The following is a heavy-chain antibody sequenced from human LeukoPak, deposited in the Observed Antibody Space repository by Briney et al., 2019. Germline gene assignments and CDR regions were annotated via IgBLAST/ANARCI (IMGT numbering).Heavy chain of an antibody. J-gene: IGHJ4*02. CDR3: ARTVEGMATGEY. D-gene: IGHD5-24*01. CDR1: GFTFSSYA. CDR2: IRQDGNSK. Sequence: PGGSLRLSCAASGFTFSSYAMSWVRQPPGKGLEWVANIRQDGNSKYFVDSVKGRFTISRDNVKSSMYLQMNNLRVEDTAVYYCARTVEGMATGEYWGQGTLVTVSS. V-gene: IGHV3-7*01.